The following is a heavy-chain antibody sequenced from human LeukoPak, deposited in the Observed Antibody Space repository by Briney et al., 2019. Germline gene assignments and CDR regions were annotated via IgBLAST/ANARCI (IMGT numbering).Heavy chain of an antibody. V-gene: IGHV3-74*01. CDR3: ARDYYSGSRDLDY. CDR1: GFTFSSYW. D-gene: IGHD3-22*01. J-gene: IGHJ4*01. Sequence: GGSLRPSCAASGFTFSSYWMHWVRQAPGKGLMWVSLITTDGSSTTYADSVKGRFTISRDNAKNTLYLQMNSLRAEDTAVYYCARDYYSGSRDLDYWGHGTLVTVSS. CDR2: ITTDGSST.